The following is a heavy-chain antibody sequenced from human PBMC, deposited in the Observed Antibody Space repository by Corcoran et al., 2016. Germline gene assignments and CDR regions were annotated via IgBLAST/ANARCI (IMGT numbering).Heavy chain of an antibody. CDR2: ISSSSSTI. CDR1: GFTFSSYS. V-gene: IGHV3-48*04. CDR3: ARVFRLGAFDI. Sequence: EVQLVESGGGLVQPGGSLRLSCAASGFTFSSYSMNWVRQAPGKGLEWVSYISSSSSTIYYADSVKGRFTISRDNAKNSLYLQMNSLRAEVTSLYYCARVFRLGAFDIWGQGTMVTVSS. D-gene: IGHD7-27*01. J-gene: IGHJ3*02.